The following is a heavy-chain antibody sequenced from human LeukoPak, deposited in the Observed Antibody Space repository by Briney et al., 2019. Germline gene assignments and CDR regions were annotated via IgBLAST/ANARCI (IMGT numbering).Heavy chain of an antibody. D-gene: IGHD5-12*01. V-gene: IGHV4-59*11. Sequence: SETLSLTCTVSGGSISSHYWSWIRQPPGKGLEWIGYIYYRGSTSYNPSLKSRVTISVDTSKNQFSLGLSSVTAADTAVYYCARDLISEYSRSHSHFDPWGQGTLVTVSS. J-gene: IGHJ5*02. CDR3: ARDLISEYSRSHSHFDP. CDR1: GGSISSHY. CDR2: IYYRGST.